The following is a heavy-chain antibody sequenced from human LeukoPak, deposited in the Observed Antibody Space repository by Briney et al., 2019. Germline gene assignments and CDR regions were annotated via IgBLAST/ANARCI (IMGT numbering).Heavy chain of an antibody. J-gene: IGHJ4*02. V-gene: IGHV4-61*02. D-gene: IGHD3-10*01. CDR3: ARGDYYGSGSYDY. Sequence: SQTLSLTCTVSGGSISSGSYYWRWIRQPAGKGLEWIGRIYTSGSTNHNPSLKSRVTISVDTSKNQFSLKLSSVTAADTAVYYCARGDYYGSGSYDYWGQGTLVTVSS. CDR2: IYTSGST. CDR1: GGSISSGSYY.